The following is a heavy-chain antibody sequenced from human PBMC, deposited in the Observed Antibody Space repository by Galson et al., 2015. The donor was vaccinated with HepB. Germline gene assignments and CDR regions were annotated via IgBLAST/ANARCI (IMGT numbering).Heavy chain of an antibody. CDR2: IIPIFGTA. V-gene: IGHV1-69*13. CDR3: ARDLGDIVVVPAAIPPYYYYYGVDV. J-gene: IGHJ6*02. CDR1: GGTFSSYA. Sequence: SVKVSCKASGGTFSSYAISWVRQAPGQGLEWMGGIIPIFGTANYAQKFQGRVTITADESTSTAYMELSSLRSEDTAVYYCARDLGDIVVVPAAIPPYYYYYGVDVWGQGTTVTVSS. D-gene: IGHD2-2*02.